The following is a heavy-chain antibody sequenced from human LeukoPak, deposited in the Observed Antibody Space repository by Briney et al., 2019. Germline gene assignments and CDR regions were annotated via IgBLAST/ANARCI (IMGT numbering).Heavy chain of an antibody. D-gene: IGHD3-10*01. Sequence: SETLSLTCTVSGGSISSYYWSWIRQPPGKGLEWIGYIYYSGSTNYNPSLKSRVTISVDTSKNQFSLKLSSVTAADTAVYYCARGYSDYYGSGSYPFDYWGQGTLVTVSS. J-gene: IGHJ4*02. CDR2: IYYSGST. CDR1: GGSISSYY. CDR3: ARGYSDYYGSGSYPFDY. V-gene: IGHV4-59*08.